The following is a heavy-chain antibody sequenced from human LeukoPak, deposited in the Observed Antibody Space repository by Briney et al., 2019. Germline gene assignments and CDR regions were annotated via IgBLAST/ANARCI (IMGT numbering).Heavy chain of an antibody. CDR3: AKVRNSGSYYDY. CDR2: ISGDGGST. D-gene: IGHD1-26*01. Sequence: GGSLRLSCAASGFTFDDYAMHWVRQAPGQGLEWVSLISGDGGSTYYADSVKGRFTISRDNSKNSLYLQMNSLRTEDTALYYCAKVRNSGSYYDYWGQGTLVTVSS. CDR1: GFTFDDYA. J-gene: IGHJ4*02. V-gene: IGHV3-43*02.